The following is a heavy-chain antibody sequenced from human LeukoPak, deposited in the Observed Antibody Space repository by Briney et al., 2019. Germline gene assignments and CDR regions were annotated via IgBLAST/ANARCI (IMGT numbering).Heavy chain of an antibody. D-gene: IGHD3-22*01. CDR2: ISNTGGST. V-gene: IGHV3-23*01. CDR1: GFTFSSYA. Sequence: PGGSLRLSCAASGFTFSSYAMTWGRQAPGKGLEWVSAISNTGGSTSYADSVKGRFTISRDNSKNTLYLQMNSLRAEDTAIYYCAKMQAYDSSGHYYGASDIWGQGTVVTVSS. J-gene: IGHJ3*02. CDR3: AKMQAYDSSGHYYGASDI.